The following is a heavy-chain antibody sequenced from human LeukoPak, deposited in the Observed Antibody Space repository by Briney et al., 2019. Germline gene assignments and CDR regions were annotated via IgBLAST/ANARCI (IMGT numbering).Heavy chain of an antibody. CDR2: ISGSGGST. J-gene: IGHJ6*02. D-gene: IGHD2-2*01. V-gene: IGHV3-23*01. CDR1: GFTFSSYA. CDR3: AKDSKGYCSSTSCYYYYYGMDV. Sequence: PGGSLRLSCAASGFTFSSYAMSWVRQAPGKGLEWVSAISGSGGSTYYADSVKGRFTISRDNSKNTLYLQMNSLRAEDTAVYYCAKDSKGYCSSTSCYYYYYGMDVWGQGTTVTVSS.